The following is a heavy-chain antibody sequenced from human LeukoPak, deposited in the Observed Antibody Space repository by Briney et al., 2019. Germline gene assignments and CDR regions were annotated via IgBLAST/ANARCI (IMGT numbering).Heavy chain of an antibody. D-gene: IGHD3-16*01. V-gene: IGHV3-23*01. CDR2: ISGSGGGT. CDR3: AKLVGYAFDI. J-gene: IGHJ3*02. Sequence: GGSLRLSCAASEFSFITYAMSWVRQAPGKGLEWVSAISGSGGGTYYADSVKGRFTISRDNSKNTLYLQMHSLRAEDTAVYYCAKLVGYAFDIWGQGTMVTVSS. CDR1: EFSFITYA.